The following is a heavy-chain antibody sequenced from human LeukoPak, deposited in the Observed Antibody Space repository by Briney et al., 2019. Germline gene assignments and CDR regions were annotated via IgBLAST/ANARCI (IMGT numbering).Heavy chain of an antibody. CDR2: ILPADSDT. D-gene: IGHD2-15*01. CDR3: ASGRFCNGGSCYDS. Sequence: GESLKISCKGSGYSFSSYWIGWVRQMPGKGLEWMGIILPADSDTRYSPSFQGQVTISADKSISTAYVQWRTLKASDTAIYYCASGRFCNGGSCYDSWGQGTRVTVSS. CDR1: GYSFSSYW. J-gene: IGHJ5*01. V-gene: IGHV5-51*01.